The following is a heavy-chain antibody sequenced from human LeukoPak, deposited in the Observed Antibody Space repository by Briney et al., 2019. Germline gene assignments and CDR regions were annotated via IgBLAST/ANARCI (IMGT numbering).Heavy chain of an antibody. D-gene: IGHD3-22*01. CDR3: ATSSGITMIVVGYYFDY. CDR1: GFTFSSYA. V-gene: IGHV3-30-3*01. Sequence: GGSLRLSCAASGFTFSSYAMHWVRQAPGKGLEWVAVISYDGSNKYCADSVKGRFTISRDNSKNTLYLQMNSLRAEDTAVYYCATSSGITMIVVGYYFDYWGQGTLVTVSS. J-gene: IGHJ4*02. CDR2: ISYDGSNK.